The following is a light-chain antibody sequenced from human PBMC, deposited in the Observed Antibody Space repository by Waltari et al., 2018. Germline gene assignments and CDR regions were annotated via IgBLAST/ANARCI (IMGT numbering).Light chain of an antibody. CDR3: SSYTSSNTWV. CDR1: SSDVGGYNY. CDR2: DVS. V-gene: IGLV2-14*03. Sequence: QSALTQPASVSGSTGQSITISCTGTSSDVGGYNYVSWYQQHPGKAPKLMIYDVSNRPSGLSNRFSGSKSGNTASLTISGLQAEDEADYYCSSYTSSNTWVFGGGTKLTVL. J-gene: IGLJ3*02.